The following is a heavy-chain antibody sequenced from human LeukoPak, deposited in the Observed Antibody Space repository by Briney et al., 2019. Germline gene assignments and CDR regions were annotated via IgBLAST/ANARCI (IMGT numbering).Heavy chain of an antibody. CDR2: IIPIFGTA. J-gene: IGHJ6*04. D-gene: IGHD2-2*01. CDR3: ARGCSSISCYVFYGMDV. Sequence: GASVKVSCKASGYTFTSYAISWVRQAPGQGLEWMGGIIPIFGTANYAQKLQGRVTITTDASTSTAYMELSSLRSEDTAVYYCARGCSSISCYVFYGMDVWGKGTTVTVSS. V-gene: IGHV1-69*05. CDR1: GYTFTSYA.